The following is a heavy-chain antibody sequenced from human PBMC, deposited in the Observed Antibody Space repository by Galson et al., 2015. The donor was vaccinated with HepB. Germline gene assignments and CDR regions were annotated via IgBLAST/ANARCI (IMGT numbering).Heavy chain of an antibody. J-gene: IGHJ4*02. CDR3: ARGTGDQVWGPFDY. CDR1: GFTFSSYA. CDR2: ISGSGGST. D-gene: IGHD7-27*01. V-gene: IGHV3-23*01. Sequence: SLRLSCAASGFTFSSYAMSWVRQAPGKGLEWVSAISGSGGSTYSADSVKGRFTISRDNSKNTLYLQMNSLRAEDTAAYYCARGTGDQVWGPFDYWGQGTLVTVSS.